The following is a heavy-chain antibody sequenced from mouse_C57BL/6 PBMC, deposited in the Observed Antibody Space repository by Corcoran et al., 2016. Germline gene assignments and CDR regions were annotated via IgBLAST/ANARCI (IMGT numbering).Heavy chain of an antibody. J-gene: IGHJ4*01. D-gene: IGHD2-2*01. CDR2: IYPGDGDT. V-gene: IGHV1-80*01. Sequence: QGQLQQSGAERVKPGATVKISCKASGYAFSSYWMNWVKQRPGKGLEWIGQIYPGDGDTNYNGKFKGKATLTADKSSSTAYMQLSSLTSEDSAVYFCALMVTYAMDYWGQGTSVTVSS. CDR1: GYAFSSYW. CDR3: ALMVTYAMDY.